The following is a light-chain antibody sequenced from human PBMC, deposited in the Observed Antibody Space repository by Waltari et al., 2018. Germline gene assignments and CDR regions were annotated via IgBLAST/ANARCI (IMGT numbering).Light chain of an antibody. CDR2: VNSDGRH. J-gene: IGLJ3*02. CDR1: SGHINNV. Sequence: QLVLTQSPSASASLGASVKLTCTLSSGHINNVIAWLQQRPEKGPRYLMKVNSDGRHNKGDDIPDRFSGSGSGAERYLSISSLQSEDEADYICQTGGHGTWVFGGGTKLTVL. V-gene: IGLV4-69*01. CDR3: QTGGHGTWV.